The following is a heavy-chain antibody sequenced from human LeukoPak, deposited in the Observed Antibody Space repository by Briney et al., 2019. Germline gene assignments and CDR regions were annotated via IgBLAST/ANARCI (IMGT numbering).Heavy chain of an antibody. J-gene: IGHJ4*02. CDR3: ARAQLGDPTDY. V-gene: IGHV3-74*03. CDR1: GFTFSSYA. D-gene: IGHD1-26*01. Sequence: GGSLRLSCAASGFTFSSYAMYWVHQAPGKGLVWVSRVQSDGTGSMYADSVKGRFTISRDSAKNTLYLQMNSLTAEDTAVYFCARAQLGDPTDYWGQGTQVTVSS. CDR2: VQSDGTGS.